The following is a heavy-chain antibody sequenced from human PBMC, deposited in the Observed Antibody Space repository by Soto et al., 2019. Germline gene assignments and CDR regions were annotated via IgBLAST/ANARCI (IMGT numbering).Heavy chain of an antibody. CDR3: VKDWTGNKCPCLDV. D-gene: IGHD3-9*01. V-gene: IGHV3-23*01. CDR2: ISGEGKST. Sequence: EVEVLESGGGLQQPGGSLRLSCVASGFTFNAHAMTWVRQGPGVGLEWTSSISGEGKSTYYAGSVKGRFTVSRDNSKNTLPLEMNSRRVEDTATYYCVKDWTGNKCPCLDVWGQGTTVTVSS. J-gene: IGHJ6*02. CDR1: GFTFNAHA.